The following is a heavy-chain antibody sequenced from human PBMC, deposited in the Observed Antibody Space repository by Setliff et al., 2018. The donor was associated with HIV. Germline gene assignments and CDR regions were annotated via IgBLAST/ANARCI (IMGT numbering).Heavy chain of an antibody. Sequence: PSETLSLTCTVSGDSTSSSSCYWGWIRQPPGKGLEWIGSIYYSGSTYYNPSLKSRVTISVDTSKNQFSLKLNSVTAADTAVYYCARTRGYTYGYIDSWAQGTLVTVSS. V-gene: IGHV4-39*01. J-gene: IGHJ4*02. CDR1: GDSTSSSSCY. D-gene: IGHD5-18*01. CDR2: IYYSGST. CDR3: ARTRGYTYGYIDS.